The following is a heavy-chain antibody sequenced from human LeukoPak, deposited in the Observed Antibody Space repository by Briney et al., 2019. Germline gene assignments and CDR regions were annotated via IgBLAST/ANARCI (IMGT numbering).Heavy chain of an antibody. CDR1: GVSISSHY. CDR3: ARHWDYYYYYMDV. D-gene: IGHD3-16*01. CDR2: IYTSGST. J-gene: IGHJ6*03. Sequence: SETLSLTCTVSGVSISSHYWSWIRQSPGKRLEWIGYIYTSGSTNYNPSLKSRVTISVDTSKNQFSLKLSSVTAADTAVYYCARHWDYYYYYMDVWGKGTTVTVSS. V-gene: IGHV4-4*09.